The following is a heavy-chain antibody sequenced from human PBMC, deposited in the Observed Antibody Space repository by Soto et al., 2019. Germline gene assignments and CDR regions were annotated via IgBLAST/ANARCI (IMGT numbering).Heavy chain of an antibody. V-gene: IGHV3-23*01. CDR2: SSGSGGST. D-gene: IGHD6-13*01. CDR3: AKRDTSSWPRGAFDI. Sequence: EVQLLESGGGLVQPGGSLRLSCAASGFTFSSYAMTWVRQAPGKGLEWVTGSSGSGGSTYYADSVKGRFTISRDTSKSMLYLQMKSLRAEDTAVYYCAKRDTSSWPRGAFDIWGQGTMISVSS. J-gene: IGHJ3*02. CDR1: GFTFSSYA.